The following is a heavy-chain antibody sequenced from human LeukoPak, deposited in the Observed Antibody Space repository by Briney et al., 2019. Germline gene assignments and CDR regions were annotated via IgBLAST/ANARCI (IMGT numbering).Heavy chain of an antibody. V-gene: IGHV4-59*08. CDR1: GDSINNYN. J-gene: IGHJ5*02. D-gene: IGHD4-11*01. CDR3: ARRRVGDLTVGSYTWFDH. CDR2: ISDSGST. Sequence: SETLSLTCTVSGDSINNYNWKWLRQPPGEGLEGLGYISDSGSTNYNPSLQSRVTISVKKSKKQLSMKLESVDAPDTGVKLCARRRVGDLTVGSYTWFDHWGQGALVTVSS.